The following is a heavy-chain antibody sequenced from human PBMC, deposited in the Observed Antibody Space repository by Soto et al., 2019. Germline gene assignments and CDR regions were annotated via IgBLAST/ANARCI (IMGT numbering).Heavy chain of an antibody. CDR1: GYTFTSYA. D-gene: IGHD3-10*01. J-gene: IGHJ4*02. V-gene: IGHV1-3*01. Sequence: ASVKVSCKASGYTFTSYAMHLVRKTPGQRLEWMGWINAGNGNTKYSQKFQGRVTITRDTSASTAYMELSSLRSEDTAVYYCARHEGYYGSPAAGLFDYWGQGTLVTVSS. CDR2: INAGNGNT. CDR3: ARHEGYYGSPAAGLFDY.